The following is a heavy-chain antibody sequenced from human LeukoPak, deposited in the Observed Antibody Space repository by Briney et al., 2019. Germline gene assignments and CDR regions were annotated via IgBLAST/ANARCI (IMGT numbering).Heavy chain of an antibody. CDR2: IYTTGST. CDR3: ARHRDRYSSNWPFDY. CDR1: GGSIRSYY. D-gene: IGHD6-13*01. J-gene: IGHJ4*02. V-gene: IGHV4-4*09. Sequence: SETLSLTCTVSGGSIRSYYWSWIRQPPGKGLEWIGYIYTTGSTNYNPSLKSRVTISIDTSNNHLSLELSSVTAADTAVYYCARHRDRYSSNWPFDYWGQGTLVTVSS.